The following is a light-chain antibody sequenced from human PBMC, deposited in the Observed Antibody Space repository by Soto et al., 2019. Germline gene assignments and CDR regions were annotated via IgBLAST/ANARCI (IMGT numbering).Light chain of an antibody. CDR2: EVS. CDR1: SSDVGGYNY. J-gene: IGLJ3*02. CDR3: SSYTRSSTWV. Sequence: QSALTQPASLSGSPGQSITISCTGTSSDVGGYNYVSWFQQHPGKAPKLMIYEVSNRPSGVSNRFSGSKSANTASLTISGLQAEDEAEYYCSSYTRSSTWVFGGGTKVTVL. V-gene: IGLV2-14*01.